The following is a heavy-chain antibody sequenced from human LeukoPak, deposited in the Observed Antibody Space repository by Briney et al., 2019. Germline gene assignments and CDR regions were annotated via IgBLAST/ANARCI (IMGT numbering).Heavy chain of an antibody. CDR2: MNPNSGNT. J-gene: IGHJ4*02. Sequence: PGASVKVSCKASGYTFTSYDVNWVRQATGQGLEWMGWMNPNSGNTGYAQKFQGRVTMTRNTSISTAYMELRSLRSDDTAVYYCARGGLYGDYPLEYFDYWGQGTLVTVSS. V-gene: IGHV1-8*01. D-gene: IGHD4-17*01. CDR3: ARGGLYGDYPLEYFDY. CDR1: GYTFTSYD.